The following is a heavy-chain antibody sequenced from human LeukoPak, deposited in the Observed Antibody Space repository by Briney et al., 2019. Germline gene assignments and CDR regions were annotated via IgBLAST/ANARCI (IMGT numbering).Heavy chain of an antibody. D-gene: IGHD2-15*01. CDR1: GFTFSSYS. Sequence: GRSLRLSCAASGFTFSSYSMNWVRQAPGKGLEWVSYISSSSSTIYYADSVKGRFTISRDNAKNSLYLQMNSLRAEDTAVYYCARQSGGSCHDYWGQGTLVTVSS. J-gene: IGHJ4*02. V-gene: IGHV3-48*04. CDR2: ISSSSSTI. CDR3: ARQSGGSCHDY.